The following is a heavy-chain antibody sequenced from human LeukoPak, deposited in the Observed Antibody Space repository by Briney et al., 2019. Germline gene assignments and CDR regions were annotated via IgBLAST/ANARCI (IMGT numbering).Heavy chain of an antibody. CDR1: GFTFSGFE. V-gene: IGHV3-48*03. D-gene: IGHD4-17*01. CDR3: ARLYGDYLDF. CDR2: ITSSGSTI. Sequence: GGSLRLSCAASGFTFSGFEMNWVRQAPGKGLEWVSYITSSGSTIYYADSVKGRFTISRDNAKTSLYLQMNSLRAEDTAVYYCARLYGDYLDFWGQGTLVTVSS. J-gene: IGHJ4*02.